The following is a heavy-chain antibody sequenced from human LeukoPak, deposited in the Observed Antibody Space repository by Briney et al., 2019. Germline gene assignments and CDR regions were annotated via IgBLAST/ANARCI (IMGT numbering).Heavy chain of an antibody. Sequence: GRSLRLSCSASGFTFSTYPMHWVRQAPGKGLEYVSAITSNGVNTYYADSVKGRFTISRDNSKNTLYLQMSSLRTEDTAVYYCVRRSSAWYGDYWGQGTLVTVSS. CDR1: GFTFSTYP. J-gene: IGHJ4*02. V-gene: IGHV3-64D*09. CDR3: VRRSSAWYGDY. D-gene: IGHD6-19*01. CDR2: ITSNGVNT.